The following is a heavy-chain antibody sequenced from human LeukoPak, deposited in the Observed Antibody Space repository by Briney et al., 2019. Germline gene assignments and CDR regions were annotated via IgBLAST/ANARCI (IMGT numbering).Heavy chain of an antibody. J-gene: IGHJ4*02. Sequence: GGSLILSCAASGFIFSDYSMNWVRQTPGKRLEWVSSIDSTSTYVYYVDSVKGRFTVSRDNAKRSLYLQMNSLSAEDTAIYYCARNFDYYGSGTYNDWWGQGTLVTVSS. CDR3: ARNFDYYGSGTYNDW. CDR1: GFIFSDYS. V-gene: IGHV3-21*01. D-gene: IGHD3-10*01. CDR2: IDSTSTYV.